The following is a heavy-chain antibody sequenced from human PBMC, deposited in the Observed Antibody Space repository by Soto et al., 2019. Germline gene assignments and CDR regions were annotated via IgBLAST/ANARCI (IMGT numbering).Heavy chain of an antibody. CDR2: MNSDGSNT. Sequence: GGSLRLSCAASGFTFSNYWMHWVRQAPGKGLVWISRMNSDGSNTVYADAVKGRFTISRDNAKNTLYLQMNSLRVEDTAVYYCAKNPGYYYDSTGYHFDYWGQGTLVTVSS. J-gene: IGHJ4*02. D-gene: IGHD3-22*01. V-gene: IGHV3-74*01. CDR1: GFTFSNYW. CDR3: AKNPGYYYDSTGYHFDY.